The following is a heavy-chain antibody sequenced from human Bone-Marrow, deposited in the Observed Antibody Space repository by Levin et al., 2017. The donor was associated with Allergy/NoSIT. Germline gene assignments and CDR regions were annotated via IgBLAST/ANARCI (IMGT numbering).Heavy chain of an antibody. V-gene: IGHV1-46*01. CDR1: GYTVTSFY. J-gene: IGHJ4*02. CDR2: ILPSTGIT. CDR3: VRDRESFDY. Sequence: GESLKISCKASGYTVTSFYLHWVRQAPGQGLEWMGVILPSTGITTYAQVLQGRITMTWDTSTSTVYMELSSLKSEDTAIYYCVRDRESFDYWGQGTMVTVSS.